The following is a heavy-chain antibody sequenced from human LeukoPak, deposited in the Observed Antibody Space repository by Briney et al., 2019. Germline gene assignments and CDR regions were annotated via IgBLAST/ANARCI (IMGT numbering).Heavy chain of an antibody. CDR2: ISSSGSTI. CDR1: GFTFSDYY. D-gene: IGHD6-19*01. J-gene: IGHJ4*02. Sequence: GGSLRLSCAASGFTFSDYYMSWIRQAPGKGLEWVSYISSSGSTIYYADSVKGRFTISRDNAKNSLYLQMNSLRAEDTAVYYCAKDTGSGWYQPFDYWGQGTLVTVSS. V-gene: IGHV3-11*01. CDR3: AKDTGSGWYQPFDY.